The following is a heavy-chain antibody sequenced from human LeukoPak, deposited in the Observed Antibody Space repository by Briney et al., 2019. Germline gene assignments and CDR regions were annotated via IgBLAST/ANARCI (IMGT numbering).Heavy chain of an antibody. V-gene: IGHV3-53*01. D-gene: IGHD5-24*01. CDR2: IYSGGST. CDR3: ARVEMATIKHAFDI. Sequence: GGSLRLSCAASGFTVSSNYMSWVRQAPGKGLEWVSVIYSGGSTYYADSVKGRFTISRDNSKNTLYLQMNSLRAEDTAVYYCARVEMATIKHAFDIWGQGTMVTVSS. CDR1: GFTVSSNY. J-gene: IGHJ3*02.